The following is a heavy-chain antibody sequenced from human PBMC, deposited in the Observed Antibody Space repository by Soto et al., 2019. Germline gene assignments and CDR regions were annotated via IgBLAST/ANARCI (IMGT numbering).Heavy chain of an antibody. V-gene: IGHV3-30*18. CDR3: AKGTLAMAYYYGMDV. J-gene: IGHJ6*02. CDR1: GFTFSSYG. Sequence: GGSLRLSCAAPGFTFSSYGMHWVRQAPGKGLEWVAVISYDGSNKYYADSVKGRFTISRDNSKNTLYLQMNSLRAEDTAVYYCAKGTLAMAYYYGMDVWGQGTTVTVSS. CDR2: ISYDGSNK. D-gene: IGHD5-18*01.